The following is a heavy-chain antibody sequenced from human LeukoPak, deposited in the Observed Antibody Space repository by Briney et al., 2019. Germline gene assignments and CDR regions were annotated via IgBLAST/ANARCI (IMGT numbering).Heavy chain of an antibody. J-gene: IGHJ3*02. V-gene: IGHV4-39*01. CDR3: ARGDYYYDSTDLGAFDI. CDR2: IYYSGNT. CDR1: GGSISRSNYY. D-gene: IGHD3-22*01. Sequence: SETLSLTCIVSGGSISRSNYYWGWIRQSPGKGLEWIGSIYYSGNTYYNPSLKSRVTISVDTSKNQFSQKLSSVTAADTAVYYSARGDYYYDSTDLGAFDIWGQGTMVTVSS.